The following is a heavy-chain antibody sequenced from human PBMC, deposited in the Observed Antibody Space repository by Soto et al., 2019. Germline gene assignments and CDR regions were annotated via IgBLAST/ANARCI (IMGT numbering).Heavy chain of an antibody. D-gene: IGHD6-13*01. Sequence: PVESLTISCQGSGYRFSTYWIHWVRQLPGKGLESVGIIYPADSDTRYSPSFQGQVTISADKTISTTYLQWSSLKASDTAMYFCARRYIAAPATAFDLWGQGTPVTSPQ. V-gene: IGHV5-51*01. CDR2: IYPADSDT. CDR3: ARRYIAAPATAFDL. J-gene: IGHJ4*02. CDR1: GYRFSTYW.